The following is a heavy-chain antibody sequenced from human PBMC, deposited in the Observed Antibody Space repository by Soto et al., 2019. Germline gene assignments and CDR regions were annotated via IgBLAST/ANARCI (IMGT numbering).Heavy chain of an antibody. V-gene: IGHV3-15*01. Sequence: GGSLRLSCAASAFSFTNAWMTWVRQAPGKGLEWLGRIKSKTDGGTTDYAAPVKGRFTISRDDSQSTLYLQMNSLRTGDTARYYCSTDIGVYGLDFWGQGTTVTVSS. D-gene: IGHD3-10*01. CDR2: IKSKTDGGTT. J-gene: IGHJ6*02. CDR3: STDIGVYGLDF. CDR1: AFSFTNAW.